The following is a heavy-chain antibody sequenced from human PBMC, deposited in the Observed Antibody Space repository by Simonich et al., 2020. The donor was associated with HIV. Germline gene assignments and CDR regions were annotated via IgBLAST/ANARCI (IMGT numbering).Heavy chain of an antibody. V-gene: IGHV4-34*01. CDR1: GGASSGYF. Sequence: QVQLQQWGAGLLKPSETLFLTCAVYGGASSGYFWTWIRQSPGKGLEWIGQINQSGSTNYIPSLKSRVTISVDTSKNQFSLKMRSLIAADTAVYYCARGRSPPRTGVLDSWGQGTQVIVSS. D-gene: IGHD7-27*01. CDR2: INQSGST. CDR3: ARGRSPPRTGVLDS. J-gene: IGHJ4*02.